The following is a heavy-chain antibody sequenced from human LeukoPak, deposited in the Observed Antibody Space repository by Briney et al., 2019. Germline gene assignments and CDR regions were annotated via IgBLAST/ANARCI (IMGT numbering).Heavy chain of an antibody. V-gene: IGHV3-30*18. Sequence: PGGSLRLSCAASGFTFSSYGMHWVRQAPGKGLEWVAVISYDGSNKYYADSVKGRFTISRDNSKNTLYLQMNSLRAEDTAVYYCAKDRNYDSSGGIGEEYFQHWGQGTLVTVSS. CDR1: GFTFSSYG. J-gene: IGHJ1*01. CDR2: ISYDGSNK. D-gene: IGHD3-22*01. CDR3: AKDRNYDSSGGIGEEYFQH.